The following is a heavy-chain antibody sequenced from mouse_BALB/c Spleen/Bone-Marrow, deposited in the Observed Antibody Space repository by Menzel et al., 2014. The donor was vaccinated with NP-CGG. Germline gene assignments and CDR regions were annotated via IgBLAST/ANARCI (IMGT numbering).Heavy chain of an antibody. CDR2: IDPENGNT. CDR1: GFSIKDYY. CDR3: ARWDSSGYVGFAY. J-gene: IGHJ3*01. V-gene: IGHV14-1*02. Sequence: VQLKESGAELVRPGALVKLSCKASGFSIKDYYMHWVKQRPEQGLEWIGWIDPENGNTIYDPKFQGKASITPDTSSNTAYLQLSSLTSEDTAVYYCARWDSSGYVGFAYWGQGTLVTVSA. D-gene: IGHD3-2*01.